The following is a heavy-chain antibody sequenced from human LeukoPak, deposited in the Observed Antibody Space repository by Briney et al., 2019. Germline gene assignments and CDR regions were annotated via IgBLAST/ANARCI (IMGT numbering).Heavy chain of an antibody. CDR3: ARVDGPTVTTMFFDS. D-gene: IGHD4-17*01. CDR1: GFTFSRHG. V-gene: IGHV3-48*01. Sequence: GGSLRLSCAASGFTFSRHGMICVRQAPGKGLVWLSHISPFSSTIYYADSVRDRFTISRDDAKNSLYLQMNSLRAEDTAVYYCARVDGPTVTTMFFDSWGPGTLVTVSS. J-gene: IGHJ4*02. CDR2: ISPFSSTI.